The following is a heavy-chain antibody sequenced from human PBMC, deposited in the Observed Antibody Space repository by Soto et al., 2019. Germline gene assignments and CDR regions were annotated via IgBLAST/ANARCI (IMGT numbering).Heavy chain of an antibody. D-gene: IGHD5-18*01. Sequence: SETLSLTXTVSGGSISSYYWSWIRQPAGKGLEWIGRIYTSGSTNYNPSLKSRVTMSVDTSKNQFSLKLSSVTAADTAVYYCARPPGMVTPNYYYYYGMDVWGQGTTVTVSS. J-gene: IGHJ6*02. V-gene: IGHV4-4*07. CDR2: IYTSGST. CDR3: ARPPGMVTPNYYYYYGMDV. CDR1: GGSISSYY.